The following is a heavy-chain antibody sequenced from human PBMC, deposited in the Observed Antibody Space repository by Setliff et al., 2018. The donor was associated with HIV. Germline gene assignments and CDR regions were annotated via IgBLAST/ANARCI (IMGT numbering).Heavy chain of an antibody. CDR1: SGSISGYY. CDR2: VSYSGRT. Sequence: SETLSLTCRVSSGSISGYYWSWVRQPPGRGLEWIGYVSYSGRTSYNPSLNSRVTISVDTSKNQFSLRLTSVTAADTAVYYCVSQDDYNNSPLTAWGQGTLVTVSS. V-gene: IGHV4-59*08. D-gene: IGHD4-4*01. CDR3: VSQDDYNNSPLTA. J-gene: IGHJ5*02.